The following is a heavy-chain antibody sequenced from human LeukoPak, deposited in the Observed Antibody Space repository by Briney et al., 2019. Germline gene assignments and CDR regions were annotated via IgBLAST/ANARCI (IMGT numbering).Heavy chain of an antibody. Sequence: RSLRLSRAASGFTLSSNYMSWVRQAPGKGLEWVSVIYSGGSTYYADSVKGRFAISRDNSKNTLYLQMNSLRAADTAVYYCARDKGTSYLSSFDYWGQGTLVTVSS. CDR1: GFTLSSNY. CDR3: ARDKGTSYLSSFDY. J-gene: IGHJ4*02. D-gene: IGHD6-6*01. CDR2: IYSGGST. V-gene: IGHV3-53*05.